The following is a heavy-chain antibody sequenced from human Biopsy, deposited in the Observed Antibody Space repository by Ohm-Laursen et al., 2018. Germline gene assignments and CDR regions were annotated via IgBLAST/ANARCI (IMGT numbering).Heavy chain of an antibody. Sequence: ASVKVSCKVSGYTLTELPMHWVRQAPGKGLEWMGGFAPENGKTVYAQNFQARVSMTEDTSTDTAYMELRSLRSEDTAVYYCAKGQDLRGGAEYFQHWGQGALVTVSS. J-gene: IGHJ1*01. V-gene: IGHV1-24*01. CDR1: GYTLTELP. CDR2: FAPENGKT. D-gene: IGHD2-15*01. CDR3: AKGQDLRGGAEYFQH.